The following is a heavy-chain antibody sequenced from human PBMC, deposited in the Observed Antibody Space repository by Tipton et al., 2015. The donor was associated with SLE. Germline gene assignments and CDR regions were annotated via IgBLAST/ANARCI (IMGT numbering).Heavy chain of an antibody. V-gene: IGHV4-4*08. J-gene: IGHJ4*02. Sequence: TLSLTCTVSGGSISSYYWSWIRQPPGKGLEWIGYIYTSGSTDYNPSLKSRVTMSVDTSKNQFSLKLSSVTAADTAVYYCARKFGRVGYFDYWGQGTLVTVSS. CDR2: IYTSGST. CDR1: GGSISSYY. CDR3: ARKFGRVGYFDY. D-gene: IGHD3-10*01.